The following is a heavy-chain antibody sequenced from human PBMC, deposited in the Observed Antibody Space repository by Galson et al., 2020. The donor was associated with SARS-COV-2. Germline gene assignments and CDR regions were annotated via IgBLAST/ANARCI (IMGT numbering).Heavy chain of an antibody. J-gene: IGHJ4*02. CDR2: IKQDGSEN. Sequence: ETLSLTCAASGFTFNTYWMSWVRQAPGKGLDWVANIKQDGSENNYVDSVKGRFTISRDNAKNSMYLQMNSLRAEDTAVYYCVRWGYCDSSSCYMGTLSGEYWGQGTLVTVSS. CDR1: GFTFNTYW. CDR3: VRWGYCDSSSCYMGTLSGEY. V-gene: IGHV3-7*01. D-gene: IGHD2-2*02.